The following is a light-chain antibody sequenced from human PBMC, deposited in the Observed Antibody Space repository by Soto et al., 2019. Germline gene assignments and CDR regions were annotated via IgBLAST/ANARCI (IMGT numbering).Light chain of an antibody. CDR3: QQTYSIPYT. CDR1: QSISSY. V-gene: IGKV1-39*01. CDR2: AAS. Sequence: DIQMTQSLSSLSASVGDRVTITCRASQSISSYLNWYQHQPGKAPKLLIYAASSLQSAVPSRFSGSGSGTDFTLTVSSLQPEDCATYYCQQTYSIPYTFGQGTKLEIK. J-gene: IGKJ2*01.